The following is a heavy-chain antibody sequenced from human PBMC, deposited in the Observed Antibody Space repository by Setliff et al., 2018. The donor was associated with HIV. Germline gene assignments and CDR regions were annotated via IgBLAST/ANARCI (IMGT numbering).Heavy chain of an antibody. V-gene: IGHV6-1*01. D-gene: IGHD5-18*01. CDR3: ARGGITAYYFDH. J-gene: IGHJ4*02. CDR1: GASVSSDSAA. Sequence: PSQTLSLTCAISGASVSSDSAAWNWSRQSPSRGLEWLARTYYRSKWYTDYAVSVKSRITINPDTSRNQFSLQLSSVIPDDSAVYFCARGGITAYYFDHWAQGTLVTVSS. CDR2: TYYRSKWYT.